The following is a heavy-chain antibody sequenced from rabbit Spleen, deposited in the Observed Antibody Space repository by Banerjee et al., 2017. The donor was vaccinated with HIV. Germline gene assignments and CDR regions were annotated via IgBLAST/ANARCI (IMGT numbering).Heavy chain of an antibody. J-gene: IGHJ4*01. D-gene: IGHD2-1*01. CDR2: IDGGSSGRT. Sequence: QEQLEESGGDLVKPEGSLTLTCTASGFSFSSSYWICWVRQAPGKGLEWIGCIDGGSSGRTYYATWAKGRFTISKTSSTTVTLQMSSLTAADTATYFCARHRAGTDYALNLWGPGTLVTVS. CDR1: GFSFSSSYW. CDR3: ARHRAGTDYALNL. V-gene: IGHV1S45*01.